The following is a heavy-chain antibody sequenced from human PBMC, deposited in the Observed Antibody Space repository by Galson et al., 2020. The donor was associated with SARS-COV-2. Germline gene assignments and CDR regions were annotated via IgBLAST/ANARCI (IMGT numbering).Heavy chain of an antibody. V-gene: IGHV3-30*04. Sequence: GESLKISCEASGFTFRSYAMPWVRQAPGKGLEWVAVISYDGSNKYYADSVKGRFTIPRDNSKNTLYLQMNSLRAEDTAVYYCARGDGGYFTYVDYWGQGTLVTVSS. CDR3: ARGDGGYFTYVDY. J-gene: IGHJ4*02. D-gene: IGHD5-12*01. CDR1: GFTFRSYA. CDR2: ISYDGSNK.